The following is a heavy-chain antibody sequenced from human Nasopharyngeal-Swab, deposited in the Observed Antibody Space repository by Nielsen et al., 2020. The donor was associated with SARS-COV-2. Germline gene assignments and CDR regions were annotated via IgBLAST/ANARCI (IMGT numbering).Heavy chain of an antibody. V-gene: IGHV3-23*01. D-gene: IGHD3-22*01. Sequence: GESLKISCAASGFTFSSYAMSWVRQAPGKGLEWVSAISGSGGTTYYADSVKGRFTISRDNSTNTLFLQMNSLRAEDTVVYYCARDKGYDSGGYYYGPDYFDYWGQGTLVTVSS. CDR3: ARDKGYDSGGYYYGPDYFDY. CDR1: GFTFSSYA. CDR2: ISGSGGTT. J-gene: IGHJ4*02.